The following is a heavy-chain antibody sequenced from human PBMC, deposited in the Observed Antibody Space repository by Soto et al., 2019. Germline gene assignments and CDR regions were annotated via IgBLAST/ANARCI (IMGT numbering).Heavy chain of an antibody. CDR2: INPSGGST. V-gene: IGHV1-46*01. CDR3: ARSLTGSITIFGVASYYFDY. D-gene: IGHD3-3*01. J-gene: IGHJ4*02. CDR1: GYTFTSYY. Sequence: ASVKVSCKASGYTFTSYYMRWVRQAPGQGLEWMGIINPSGGSTSYAQKFQGRVTMTRDTSTSTVYMELSSLRSEDTAVYYCARSLTGSITIFGVASYYFDYWGQGTLVTVSS.